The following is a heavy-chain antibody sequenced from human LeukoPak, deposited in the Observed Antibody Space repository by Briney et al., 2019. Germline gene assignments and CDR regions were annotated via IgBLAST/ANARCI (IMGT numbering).Heavy chain of an antibody. CDR3: ARVGGYYGSGSYLAFDI. CDR2: IYYSGST. J-gene: IGHJ3*02. D-gene: IGHD3-10*01. V-gene: IGHV4-30-4*01. CDR1: GGSISSGDYY. Sequence: PSQTLSLTCTVSGGSISSGDYYWSWICQPPGKGLEWIGYIYYSGSTYYNPSLKSRVTISVDTSKNQFSLKLSSVTAADTAVYYCARVGGYYGSGSYLAFDIWGQGTMVTVSS.